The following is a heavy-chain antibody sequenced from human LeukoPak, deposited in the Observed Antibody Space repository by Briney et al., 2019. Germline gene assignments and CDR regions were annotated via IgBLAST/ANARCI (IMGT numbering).Heavy chain of an antibody. D-gene: IGHD6-19*01. CDR1: GGSISTYY. J-gene: IGHJ5*02. CDR3: ARDPTSGWYRFFDP. CDR2: IYYSGST. V-gene: IGHV4-59*12. Sequence: SETLSLTCTVSGGSISTYYWSWIRQPPGKGLEWIGSIYYSGSTYYNPSLKSRVTISIDTSKNQFSLKLSSVTAADTAVYYCARDPTSGWYRFFDPWGQGTLVTVSS.